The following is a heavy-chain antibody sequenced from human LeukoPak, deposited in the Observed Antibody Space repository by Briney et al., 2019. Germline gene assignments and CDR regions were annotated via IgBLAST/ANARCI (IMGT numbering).Heavy chain of an antibody. V-gene: IGHV1-69*13. D-gene: IGHD2-2*01. CDR2: IIPIFGTA. CDR1: GGTFSSYA. J-gene: IGHJ6*02. CDR3: AGGYCSSTSCYRPYYYYGMDV. Sequence: SVKVSCKASGGTFSSYAISWVRQAPGQGLEWMGGIIPIFGTANYAQKFQGRVTIAADESTSTAYMELSSLRSEDTAVYYCAGGYCSSTSCYRPYYYYGMDVWGQGTTVTVSS.